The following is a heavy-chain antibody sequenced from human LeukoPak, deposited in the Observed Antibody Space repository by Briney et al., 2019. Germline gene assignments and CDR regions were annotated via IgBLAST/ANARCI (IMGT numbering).Heavy chain of an antibody. Sequence: GGSLRLSCAASGFTFSDSYMFWIRQAPGKGLEWISYISNSGSTMYYADSVKGRFTISRDNAKNSLYLQMNSLRAEDTAVYYCARDALGSYDYWGQGTLVTVSS. CDR2: ISNSGSTM. D-gene: IGHD3-10*01. CDR3: ARDALGSYDY. V-gene: IGHV3-11*01. CDR1: GFTFSDSY. J-gene: IGHJ4*02.